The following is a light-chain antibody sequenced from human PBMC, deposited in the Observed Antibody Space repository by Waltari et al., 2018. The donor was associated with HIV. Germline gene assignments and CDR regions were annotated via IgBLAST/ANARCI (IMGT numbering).Light chain of an antibody. J-gene: IGLJ3*02. CDR3: QSYDSSLSVWV. Sequence: QSVLTQPPSVSGAPGQRVTLSSPGSSSNIAAGYDVHCYQQIPGTAPKLLIYGNGHRPSGVPDRFSGSKSGTSASLAITGLQAEDEADYYCQSYDSSLSVWVFGGGTKLTVL. CDR2: GNG. V-gene: IGLV1-40*01. CDR1: SSNIAAGYD.